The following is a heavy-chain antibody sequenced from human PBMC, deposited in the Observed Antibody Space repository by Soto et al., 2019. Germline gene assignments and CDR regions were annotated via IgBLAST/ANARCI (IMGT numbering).Heavy chain of an antibody. CDR3: AKYSGYALDS. CDR1: GFIFTNYG. CDR2: ISGRTTT. Sequence: EVQLLESGGDLVQPGGSLRLSCAASGFIFTNYGMGWVRQAPGKGLEWVSTISGRTTTYYADSVKGRFTISRDNSNNMVYLQMNSLRAEDTAVYFCAKYSGYALDSWGQGTLVTISS. D-gene: IGHD5-18*01. J-gene: IGHJ4*02. V-gene: IGHV3-23*01.